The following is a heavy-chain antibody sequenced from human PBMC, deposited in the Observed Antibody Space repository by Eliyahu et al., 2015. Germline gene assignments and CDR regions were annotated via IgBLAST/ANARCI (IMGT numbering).Heavy chain of an antibody. Sequence: QVQLVQSGAEVKKPGSSVKVSCKASGDTFSRYAISWVRQAPGQELEWMGGIIPIFGRANYAEKFQGRVTITADESTSTAYMELRSLRSEDTAVYYCARGFGSESSGYYYFYWGQGTLVTVSA. J-gene: IGHJ4*02. CDR2: IIPIFGRA. D-gene: IGHD3/OR15-3a*01. V-gene: IGHV1-69*01. CDR1: GDTFSRYA. CDR3: ARGFGSESSGYYYFY.